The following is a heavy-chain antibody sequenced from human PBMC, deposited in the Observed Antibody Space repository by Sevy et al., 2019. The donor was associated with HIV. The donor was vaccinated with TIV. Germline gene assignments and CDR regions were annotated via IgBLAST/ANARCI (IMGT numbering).Heavy chain of an antibody. CDR2: ISYDGSNK. CDR3: AKVLVRGVINPPDY. V-gene: IGHV3-30*18. D-gene: IGHD3-10*01. CDR1: GFTFSSYG. Sequence: GGSLRLCCAASGFTFSSYGMHWVRQAPGKGLEWVAVISYDGSNKYYADSVKGRFTISRDNSKNTLYLQMNSLRAEDTAVYYCAKVLVRGVINPPDYWGQGTLVTVSS. J-gene: IGHJ4*02.